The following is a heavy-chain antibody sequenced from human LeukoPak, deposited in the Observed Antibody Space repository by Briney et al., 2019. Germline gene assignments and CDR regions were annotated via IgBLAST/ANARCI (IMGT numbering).Heavy chain of an antibody. Sequence: GGSLRLSCAASAFTFSNYAMSWVRQAPGKGLEWVLVISDSGGSTYFADSVKGRFTISRDKSKNTLYLQMNSLRAEDTAVYYCAKGRGGNCYSSIDYWGQGTLVTVSS. CDR3: AKGRGGNCYSSIDY. CDR1: AFTFSNYA. J-gene: IGHJ4*02. CDR2: ISDSGGST. V-gene: IGHV3-23*01. D-gene: IGHD2-15*01.